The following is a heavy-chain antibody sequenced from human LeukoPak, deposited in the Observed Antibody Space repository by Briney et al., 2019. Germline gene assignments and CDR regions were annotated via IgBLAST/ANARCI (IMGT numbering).Heavy chain of an antibody. J-gene: IGHJ4*02. CDR3: ARDLSDYVWGSYSSLY. CDR1: GFTFSNYG. D-gene: IGHD3-16*01. V-gene: IGHV3-30*02. Sequence: GGSLRLSCAASGFTFSNYGMYWVRQAPGKGLEWVAFIRSDGINKYHADSVKGRFTISRDNSKNTLYLQMNSRRAEDTAVYYCARDLSDYVWGSYSSLYWGQGTLVTVSS. CDR2: IRSDGINK.